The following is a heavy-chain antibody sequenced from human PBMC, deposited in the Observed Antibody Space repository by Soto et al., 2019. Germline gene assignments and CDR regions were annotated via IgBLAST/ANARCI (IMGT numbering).Heavy chain of an antibody. CDR1: GGTFSSYA. V-gene: IGHV1-69*13. J-gene: IGHJ6*02. Sequence: AASVKVSCKASGGTFSSYAISWVRQAPGQGLEWKGGIIPIFGTANYAQKFQGRVTITADESTSTAYMELSSLRSEDTAVFYFARLGDYSSYYYYGMDVWGQGTTVTVSS. D-gene: IGHD4-17*01. CDR2: IIPIFGTA. CDR3: ARLGDYSSYYYYGMDV.